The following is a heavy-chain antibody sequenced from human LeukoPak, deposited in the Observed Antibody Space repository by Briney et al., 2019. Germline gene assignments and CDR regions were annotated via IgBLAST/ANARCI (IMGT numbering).Heavy chain of an antibody. CDR1: GYTFTSYG. CDR2: ISAYNGNT. Sequence: GASVKVSCKASGYTFTSYGISWVRQAPGQGLEWMGWISAYNGNTAYAQKLQGRLTMTTDTSTSTAYMELRSLRSDGTAVYYCAIHLGDYYDILTGYSPWSYGMDVWGQGTTVTVSS. CDR3: AIHLGDYYDILTGYSPWSYGMDV. J-gene: IGHJ6*02. V-gene: IGHV1-18*01. D-gene: IGHD3-9*01.